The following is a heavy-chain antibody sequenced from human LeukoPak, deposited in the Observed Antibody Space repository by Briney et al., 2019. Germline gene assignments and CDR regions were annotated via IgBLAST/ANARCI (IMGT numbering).Heavy chain of an antibody. CDR2: ISRRDRTI. V-gene: IGHV3-48*01. CDR1: GFTFSSYS. CDR3: AVSAGSYYFAY. J-gene: IGHJ4*02. Sequence: PGGSLRLSCPASGFTFSSYSMNWVRQAPGKGLQWVSYISRRDRTIYYADSVNGRFTISIDNAKNSLYLQVNSLRAEDTAVYYCAVSAGSYYFAYWGEGTLVTVSS. D-gene: IGHD1-26*01.